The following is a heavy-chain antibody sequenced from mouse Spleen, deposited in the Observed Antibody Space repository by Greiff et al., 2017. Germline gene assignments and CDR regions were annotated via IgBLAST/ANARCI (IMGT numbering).Heavy chain of an antibody. J-gene: IGHJ4*01. CDR3: TRSLYDYDAMDY. CDR1: GYTFTSYW. Sequence: QVQLQQPGAELVRPGASVKLSCKASGYTFTSYWINWVKQRPGQGLEWIGNIYPSDSYTNYNQKFKDKATLTVDKSSSTAYMQLSSPTSEDSAVYYCTRSLYDYDAMDYWGQGTSVTVSS. V-gene: IGHV1-69*02. D-gene: IGHD2-3*01. CDR2: IYPSDSYT.